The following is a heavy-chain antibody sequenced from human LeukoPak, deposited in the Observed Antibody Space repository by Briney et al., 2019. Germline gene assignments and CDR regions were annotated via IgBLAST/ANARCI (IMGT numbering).Heavy chain of an antibody. CDR1: GGSLSSYY. CDR2: IYTSGST. J-gene: IGHJ4*02. CDR3: ARGSYLADY. Sequence: PSETLSLTCSVSGGSLSSYYWICIRQPGGKGLEWIGRIYTSGSTNYNPSLKSRVTMSVDTSKNQFSLKLSSVTAAETAVYHCARGSYLADYWGEETLVTVSS. V-gene: IGHV4-4*07. D-gene: IGHD6-6*01.